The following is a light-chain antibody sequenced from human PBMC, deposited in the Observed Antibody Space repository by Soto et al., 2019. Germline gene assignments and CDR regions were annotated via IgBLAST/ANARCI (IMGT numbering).Light chain of an antibody. V-gene: IGKV1-9*01. CDR3: QQLNTYPWT. CDR1: QDIGTY. Sequence: EIQLTQSPSFLSASVGDTVTITCRASQDIGTYLAWYQEQPGKPPRLLVYSASTSQSGLPSRFSGGGSGTDFSLPISGLQPDDFTTYYCQQLNTYPWTFGQGTKVDIK. CDR2: SAS. J-gene: IGKJ1*01.